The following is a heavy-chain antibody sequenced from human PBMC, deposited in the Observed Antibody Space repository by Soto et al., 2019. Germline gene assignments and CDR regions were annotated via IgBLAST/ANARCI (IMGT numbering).Heavy chain of an antibody. D-gene: IGHD3-9*01. CDR3: ARGGVAVTGYRGIDF. J-gene: IGHJ4*02. CDR1: GFTFSNYS. CDR2: ISGSSAAI. V-gene: IGHV3-48*02. Sequence: EVHLVESGGGPGQPGGSLRLSCAASGFTFSNYSMNWVRQVPGKGLEWVSYISGSSAAIYYADSVEGRFTISRDNAQNSLFLQMNSLRDEDTAVYYCARGGVAVTGYRGIDFWGQGTLVTVSA.